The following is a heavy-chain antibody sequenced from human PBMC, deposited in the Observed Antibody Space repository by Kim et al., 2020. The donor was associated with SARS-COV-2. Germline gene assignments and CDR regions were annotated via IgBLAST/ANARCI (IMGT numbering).Heavy chain of an antibody. CDR3: ARDSSIAAVGIDY. Sequence: YANSVKGRITISRDNSKNALYLQMNSLGAEDTAVYYCARDSSIAAVGIDYWGQGTLVTVSS. D-gene: IGHD6-13*01. V-gene: IGHV3-30*01. J-gene: IGHJ4*02.